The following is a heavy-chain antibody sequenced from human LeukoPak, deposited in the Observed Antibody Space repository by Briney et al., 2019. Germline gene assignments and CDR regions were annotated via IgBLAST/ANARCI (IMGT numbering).Heavy chain of an antibody. V-gene: IGHV4-38-2*01. CDR3: SSRRRHTRSANWFDP. D-gene: IGHD2-21*01. CDR2: VYHTGAT. CDR1: AFSITTDCL. J-gene: IGHJ5*02. Sequence: PTENLSLTSGASAFSITTDCLSALIRQPPRKRLEWIGSVYHTGATYYNPSLRSPVTISVDTSNNQFSLELDSETVADSAVFFFSSRRRHTRSANWFDPWGQGTLVTVSS.